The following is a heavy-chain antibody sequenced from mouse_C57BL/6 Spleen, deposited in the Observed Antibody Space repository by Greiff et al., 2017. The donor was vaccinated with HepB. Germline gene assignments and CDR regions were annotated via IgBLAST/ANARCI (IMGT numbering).Heavy chain of an antibody. V-gene: IGHV5-12*01. Sequence: EVKLVESGGGLVQPGGSLKLSCAASGFTFSDYYMYWVRQTPEKRRGWVAYISNGGGSPYYPDTVKGRFTISRDNAKNTLYQQMSRLKSEDTAMYYCARQDGYDEGYYAMDYWGQGTSVTVSS. CDR1: GFTFSDYY. D-gene: IGHD2-2*01. CDR2: ISNGGGSP. J-gene: IGHJ4*01. CDR3: ARQDGYDEGYYAMDY.